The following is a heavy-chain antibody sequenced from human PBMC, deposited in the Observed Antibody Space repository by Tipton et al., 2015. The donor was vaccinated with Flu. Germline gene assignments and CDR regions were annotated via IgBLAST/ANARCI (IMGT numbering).Heavy chain of an antibody. CDR1: GFTFSSYS. D-gene: IGHD4-17*01. Sequence: SLRLSCAASGFTFSSYSMNWVRQAPGKGLEWVSSISSSSSYIYYADSVKGRFTISRDNAKNSLYLQMNSLRAEDTAVYYCARDHQDYGDYGAGDYWGQGTLVTVSS. CDR3: ARDHQDYGDYGAGDY. CDR2: ISSSSSYI. V-gene: IGHV3-21*01. J-gene: IGHJ4*02.